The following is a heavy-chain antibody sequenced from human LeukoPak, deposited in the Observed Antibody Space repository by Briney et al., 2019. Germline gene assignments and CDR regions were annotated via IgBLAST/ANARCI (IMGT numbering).Heavy chain of an antibody. CDR1: GFIFSDFE. V-gene: IGHV3-48*03. CDR2: ISSSGSTI. Sequence: GGSLRLSCGASGFIFSDFEMNWVRQAPGKGLEWVAYISSSGSTIYYADSLRGRFTVSRDNAGNSLYLQMNSLRLEDTAVYYCARADGEGIFYYMDVWRKGTTVTVS. D-gene: IGHD2-21*01. J-gene: IGHJ6*03. CDR3: ARADGEGIFYYMDV.